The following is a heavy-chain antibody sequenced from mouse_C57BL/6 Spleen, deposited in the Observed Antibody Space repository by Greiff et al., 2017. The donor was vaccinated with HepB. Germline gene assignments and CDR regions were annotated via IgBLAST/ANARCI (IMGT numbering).Heavy chain of an antibody. D-gene: IGHD1-1*01. J-gene: IGHJ1*03. V-gene: IGHV1-64*01. CDR3: ARGGDYYGSSYWYFGV. CDR2: IHPNSGST. CDR1: GYTFTSYW. Sequence: QVQLQQPGAELVKPGASVKLSCKASGYTFTSYWMHWVKQRPGQGLEWIGMIHPNSGSTNYNEKFKSKATLTVDKSSSTAYMQLSSLTSEDSAVYYCARGGDYYGSSYWYFGVWGTGTTVTVSS.